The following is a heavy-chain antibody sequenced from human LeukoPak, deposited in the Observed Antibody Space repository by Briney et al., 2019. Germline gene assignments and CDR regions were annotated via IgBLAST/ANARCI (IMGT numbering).Heavy chain of an antibody. CDR3: ARVLEYYSDY. CDR2: IYSGGST. J-gene: IGHJ4*02. CDR1: GFTVSSNY. V-gene: IGHV3-53*01. D-gene: IGHD3-10*01. Sequence: QAGESLRLSCAASGFTVSSNYMSWVRQAPGKGLEWVSVIYSGGSTYYADSVKGRFTISRDNSKNTLYLQMNGLRAEDTAVYYCARVLEYYSDYWGQGTLVTVSS.